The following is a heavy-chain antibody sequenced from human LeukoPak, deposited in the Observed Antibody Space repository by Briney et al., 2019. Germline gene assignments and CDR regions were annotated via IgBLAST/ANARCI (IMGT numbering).Heavy chain of an antibody. CDR1: GFTFSSYG. V-gene: IGHV3-66*01. J-gene: IGHJ5*02. CDR3: ARFYGVPGGWFDP. CDR2: IYDGGST. D-gene: IGHD4-17*01. Sequence: PGGSLRLSCAGTGFTFSSYGMSWVRQAPGKGLEWVSVIYDGGSTYYADSVKGRFTISRDNSKNTLYLQMNSLRAEDTAVYYCARFYGVPGGWFDPWGQGTLVTVSS.